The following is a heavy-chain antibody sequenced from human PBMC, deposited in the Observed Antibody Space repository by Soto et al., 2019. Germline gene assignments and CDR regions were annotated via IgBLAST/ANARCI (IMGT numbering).Heavy chain of an antibody. D-gene: IGHD2-15*01. J-gene: IGHJ4*02. CDR2: IIPIFGTA. Sequence: SVKVSCKASRGTFSSYAISWVRQAPGQGLEWMGGIIPIFGTANYAQKFQGRVTITADKSTSTAYMELSSLRSEDTAVYYCAKRAYCSGGSCFQPGFDYWGQGTLVTVSS. V-gene: IGHV1-69*06. CDR3: AKRAYCSGGSCFQPGFDY. CDR1: RGTFSSYA.